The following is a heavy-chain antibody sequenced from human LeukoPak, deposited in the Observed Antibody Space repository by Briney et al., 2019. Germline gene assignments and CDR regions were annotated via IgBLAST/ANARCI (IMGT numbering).Heavy chain of an antibody. CDR3: ARVAGSIDY. CDR1: GYTFTGYY. CDR2: VNPNNGDT. D-gene: IGHD6-19*01. J-gene: IGHJ4*02. V-gene: IGHV1-2*02. Sequence: ASVKVSCRASGYTFTGYYIHWVRQAPGQGLEWMGWVNPNNGDTSYAQRFQGRVTMTRDTSISTAYMELSSLRSEDTAVYYCARVAGSIDYWGQGTLVTVSS.